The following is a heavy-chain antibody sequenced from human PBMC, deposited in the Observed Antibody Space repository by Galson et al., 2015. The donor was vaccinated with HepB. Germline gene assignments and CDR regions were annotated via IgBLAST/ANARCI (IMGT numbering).Heavy chain of an antibody. CDR1: GFTVSSNY. Sequence: SLRLSCAASGFTVSSNYMSWVRQAPGKGLEWVSVIYSGGSTYYADSVKGRFTISRDNSKNTLYLQMNSLRAEDTAVYYCARGEYSSGWYLFDYWGQGTLVTVSS. J-gene: IGHJ4*02. CDR2: IYSGGST. V-gene: IGHV3-53*01. D-gene: IGHD6-19*01. CDR3: ARGEYSSGWYLFDY.